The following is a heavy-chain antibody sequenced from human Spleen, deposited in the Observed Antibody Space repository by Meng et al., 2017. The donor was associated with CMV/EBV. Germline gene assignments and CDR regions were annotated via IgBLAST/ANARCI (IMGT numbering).Heavy chain of an antibody. CDR1: SISSGSYY. CDR2: IYTSGST. CDR3: ARGNYDSSGYYSEFDY. J-gene: IGHJ4*02. D-gene: IGHD3-22*01. V-gene: IGHV4-61*02. Sequence: SISSGSYYWSWIRQPAGKGLEWIGRIYTSGSTNYNPSLKSRVTISVDTSKNQFSLKLSSVTAADTAVYYCARGNYDSSGYYSEFDYWGQGTPVTVSS.